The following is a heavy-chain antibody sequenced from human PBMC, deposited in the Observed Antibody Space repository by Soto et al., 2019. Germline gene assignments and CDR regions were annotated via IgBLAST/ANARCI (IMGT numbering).Heavy chain of an antibody. J-gene: IGHJ4*02. CDR3: VRDGLDYYDTERLYFDN. CDR2: ISSSAVYI. Sequence: EVQLVESGVGPVRPGGSLKLSCAASGFNFITYSLSWVRQAPGKGLEWVASISSSAVYIDYADSVKGRFTISRDNANNSLYLQMNSLRAEDTATYYCVRDGLDYYDTERLYFDNWGQGTLVTVSS. V-gene: IGHV3-21*01. D-gene: IGHD3-22*01. CDR1: GFNFITYS.